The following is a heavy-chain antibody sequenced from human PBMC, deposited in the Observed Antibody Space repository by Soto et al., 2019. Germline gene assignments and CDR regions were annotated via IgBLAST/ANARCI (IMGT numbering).Heavy chain of an antibody. J-gene: IGHJ4*02. CDR3: ARESYGSGSFGY. D-gene: IGHD3-10*01. V-gene: IGHV3-33*01. Sequence: QVQLVESGGGVVQPGRSLRLSCAASGFTFSSYGMHWVRQAPGKGLEWVAVIWYDGSNKYYADSVKGRFTISRDNSKNTLYLQMNSLRAEDTAVYYCARESYGSGSFGYWGQGTLVTVSS. CDR1: GFTFSSYG. CDR2: IWYDGSNK.